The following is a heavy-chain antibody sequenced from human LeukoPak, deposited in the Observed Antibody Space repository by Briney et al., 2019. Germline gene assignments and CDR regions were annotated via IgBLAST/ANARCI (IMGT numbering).Heavy chain of an antibody. CDR2: ISSSGSTI. J-gene: IGHJ4*02. CDR1: GFTFSNAW. V-gene: IGHV3-11*04. CDR3: ARGGYYGSGNYFDY. Sequence: GGSLRLSCAASGFTFSNAWMSWVRQAPGKGLEWVSYISSSGSTIYYADSVKGRFTISRDNAKNSLYLQMNSLRAEDTAVYYCARGGYYGSGNYFDYWGQGTLVTVSS. D-gene: IGHD3-10*01.